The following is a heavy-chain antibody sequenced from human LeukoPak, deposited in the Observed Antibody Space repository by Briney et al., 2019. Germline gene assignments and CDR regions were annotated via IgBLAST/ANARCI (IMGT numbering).Heavy chain of an antibody. CDR2: VDPEDGET. J-gene: IGHJ3*02. CDR3: ARVSYDFWSGYSHAFDI. V-gene: IGHV1-69-2*01. Sequence: ASVKISCKVSGYTFADYYMHWVQQAPGKGLEWMGLVDPEDGETIYAEKFQGRVTITADTSTDTAYMELSSLRSDDTAVYYCARVSYDFWSGYSHAFDIWGQGTMVTVSS. CDR1: GYTFADYY. D-gene: IGHD3-3*01.